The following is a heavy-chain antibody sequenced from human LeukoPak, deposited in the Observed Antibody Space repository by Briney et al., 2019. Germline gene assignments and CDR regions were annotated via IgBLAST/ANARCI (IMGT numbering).Heavy chain of an antibody. Sequence: GGSLRLSCAASGFTFSSYGMHWVRQAPGKGLEWVAFIRYDESNKYYADSVKGRFTISRDNSKNTLYLQMNSLRAGDTAVYYCAKSFRSTSLDYWGQGTLVTVSS. V-gene: IGHV3-30*02. D-gene: IGHD2-2*01. J-gene: IGHJ4*02. CDR1: GFTFSSYG. CDR3: AKSFRSTSLDY. CDR2: IRYDESNK.